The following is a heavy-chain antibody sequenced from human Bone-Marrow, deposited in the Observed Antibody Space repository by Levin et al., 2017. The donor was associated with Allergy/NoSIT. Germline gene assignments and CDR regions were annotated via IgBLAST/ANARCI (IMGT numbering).Heavy chain of an antibody. CDR1: GFSLSDYI. Sequence: GESLKISCAASGFSLSDYIMHWVRQAPGKGLEWVAVISYDGRKSDYGDSVKGRFTISRDTGKNTVYMEMNSLRTEDAALYYCAREAAGTLSHWGQGTLVSVSS. D-gene: IGHD6-13*01. CDR3: AREAAGTLSH. J-gene: IGHJ4*02. V-gene: IGHV3-30*04. CDR2: ISYDGRKS.